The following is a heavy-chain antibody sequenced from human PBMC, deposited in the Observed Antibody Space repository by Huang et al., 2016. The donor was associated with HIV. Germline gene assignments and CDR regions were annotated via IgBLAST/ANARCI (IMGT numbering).Heavy chain of an antibody. CDR1: GYRFTSYW. CDR2: IYPADSDT. CDR3: AKGPYADYVFDAFDI. J-gene: IGHJ3*02. V-gene: IGHV5-51*01. Sequence: EVQVVQSGAEVKKPGESLKISCKGPGYRFTSYWIVWVRQIHGKGLEWMGFIYPADSDTKYSPSFNGKVTISPDKSSSTADLQWSTLKASDTAMYYCAKGPYADYVFDAFDIWGQGTMVTVSS. D-gene: IGHD4-17*01.